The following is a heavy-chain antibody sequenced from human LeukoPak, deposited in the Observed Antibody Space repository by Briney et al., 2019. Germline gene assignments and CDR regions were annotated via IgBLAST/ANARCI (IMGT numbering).Heavy chain of an antibody. J-gene: IGHJ4*02. Sequence: GGSLRLSCAASGFTFDDYAMHWVRQAPGKGLVWVSRINTYGNNTIYADSVKGRFTISRDNAKNTLYLQMNSLRAEETAVYYCARVLYCTNTSCYSGNDYWGQGTLVTVSS. V-gene: IGHV3-74*01. CDR1: GFTFDDYA. D-gene: IGHD2-2*02. CDR3: ARVLYCTNTSCYSGNDY. CDR2: INTYGNNT.